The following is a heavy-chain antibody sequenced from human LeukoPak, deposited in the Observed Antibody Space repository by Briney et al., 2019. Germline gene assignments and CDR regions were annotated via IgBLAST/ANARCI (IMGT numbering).Heavy chain of an antibody. J-gene: IGHJ6*02. CDR3: ARDSRQQQLGYYYYGMDV. D-gene: IGHD6-13*01. Sequence: SETLSLTCTVSGGSISSGDYYWSWIRQPPGKGLEWIGYIYYSGSTNYNPSLKSRVTISVDTSRNQFSLKLSSVTAADTAVYYCARDSRQQQLGYYYYGMDVWGQGTTVTVSS. CDR2: IYYSGST. CDR1: GGSISSGDYY. V-gene: IGHV4-61*08.